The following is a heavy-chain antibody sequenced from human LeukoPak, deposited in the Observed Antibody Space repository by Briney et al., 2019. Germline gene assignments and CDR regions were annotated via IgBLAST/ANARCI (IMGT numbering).Heavy chain of an antibody. Sequence: GESLKISCKGSGYSFTSYWISWVRQMPGKGLEWMGRIDPSDSYTNYSPSFQGHVTISADKSISTAYLQWSSLKASDTAMYYCARRTRYCSGGSCYIFDYWGQGTLVTVSS. CDR2: IDPSDSYT. CDR1: GYSFTSYW. V-gene: IGHV5-10-1*01. D-gene: IGHD2-15*01. CDR3: ARRTRYCSGGSCYIFDY. J-gene: IGHJ4*02.